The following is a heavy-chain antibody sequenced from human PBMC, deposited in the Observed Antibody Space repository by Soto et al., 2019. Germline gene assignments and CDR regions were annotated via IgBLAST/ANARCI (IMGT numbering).Heavy chain of an antibody. CDR3: ARDYFDSSDYTTNWFDP. Sequence: PSETLSLTCSVSGDSISNSRFYWAWIRQPPGEGLEWIGSIYHTGNAYYNPSLKCRVTIFVDTSKNQFSLKLTSVTAADTALYYCARDYFDSSDYTTNWFDPWGQGTLVTVSS. D-gene: IGHD3-22*01. J-gene: IGHJ5*02. CDR1: GDSISNSRFY. CDR2: IYHTGNA. V-gene: IGHV4-39*01.